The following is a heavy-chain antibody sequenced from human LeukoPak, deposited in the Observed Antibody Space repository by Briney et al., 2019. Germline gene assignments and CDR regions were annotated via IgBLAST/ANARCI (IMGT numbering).Heavy chain of an antibody. CDR3: ARSCDSSGYYYWALDY. Sequence: SETLSLTCTVSGGSITGGGYSWSWIRQAPGKGLEWIGYFYHGGSTSYNPSLRSRVTISVDRSKNQFSLKLTSVTAADTAVYYCARSCDSSGYYYWALDYWGQGTLVTVSS. CDR2: FYHGGST. D-gene: IGHD3-22*01. V-gene: IGHV4-30-2*01. J-gene: IGHJ4*02. CDR1: GGSITGGGYS.